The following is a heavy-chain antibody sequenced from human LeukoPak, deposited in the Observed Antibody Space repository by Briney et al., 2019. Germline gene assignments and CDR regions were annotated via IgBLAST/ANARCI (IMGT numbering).Heavy chain of an antibody. CDR1: GFTFSSYA. CDR2: ISGSGGST. D-gene: IGHD2-2*01. J-gene: IGHJ6*02. CDR3: AKGEYQQVYYGMDV. Sequence: GGSLRLSCAASGFTFSSYAMSWVRQAPGKGLEWVSAISGSGGSTYYADSVKGRFTISRDNSKNTLYLQMNSLRAEDTAVYYCAKGEYQQVYYGMDVWGQGTTVTVSS. V-gene: IGHV3-23*01.